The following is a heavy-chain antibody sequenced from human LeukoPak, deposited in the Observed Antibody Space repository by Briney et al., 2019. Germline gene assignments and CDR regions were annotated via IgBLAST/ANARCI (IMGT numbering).Heavy chain of an antibody. J-gene: IGHJ6*03. CDR2: IGTTGDT. CDR1: GFTFSSYD. D-gene: IGHD1-1*01. CDR3: ARGPPRGKYYYMDV. V-gene: IGHV3-13*01. Sequence: GSLRLSCAASGFTFSSYDMHWVRQATGKGLEWVSAIGTTGDTYYAGSVRGRFTISREKAKNSLYLQMNSLRAGDTAVYYCARGPPRGKYYYMDVWGKGTTVTVSS.